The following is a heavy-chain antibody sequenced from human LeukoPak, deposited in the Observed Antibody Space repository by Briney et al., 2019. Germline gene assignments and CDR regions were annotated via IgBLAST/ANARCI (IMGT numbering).Heavy chain of an antibody. CDR3: ARAPFWTISARPLDY. D-gene: IGHD3/OR15-3a*01. V-gene: IGHV4-34*01. J-gene: IGHJ4*02. CDR2: ITHRGSA. CDR1: GASFNSYY. Sequence: SGTLSLTCAVYGASFNSYYWNWIRQTPGKGLEWIGEITHRGSANYNPSLKSRVTISVDMSKNQFSLRLSSVTAADTAIYYCARAPFWTISARPLDYWGQGTLVTVSS.